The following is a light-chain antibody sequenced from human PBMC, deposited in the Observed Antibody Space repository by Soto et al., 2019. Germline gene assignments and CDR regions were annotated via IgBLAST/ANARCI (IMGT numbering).Light chain of an antibody. Sequence: EIVLTQSPGTLSLSPGERATLSYRASQLVVTSYLHWYQHKPGQAPRLLISGALTRATGVPDRFSGSGSGTDFTLTISRLEPEDCAVYYCQLFGRSPTFGPGTKVHIK. V-gene: IGKV3-20*01. CDR1: QLVVTSY. CDR2: GAL. CDR3: QLFGRSPT. J-gene: IGKJ3*01.